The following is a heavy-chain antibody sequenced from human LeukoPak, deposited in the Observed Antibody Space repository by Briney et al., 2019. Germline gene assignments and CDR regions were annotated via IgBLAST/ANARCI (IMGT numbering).Heavy chain of an antibody. J-gene: IGHJ6*02. CDR2: FCCSGSI. CDR3: ARDAELASPYYFAMDF. CDR1: GDXISNDY. D-gene: IGHD5-24*01. Sequence: SETLSLTCTVSGDXISNDYWSWIRQPPGKGQEWLGDFCCSGSIDYNPSFKSRVTISVDTSKNKFSLKMNSVTAADTAVYYCARDAELASPYYFAMDFWGQGTTVTVSS. V-gene: IGHV4-59*01.